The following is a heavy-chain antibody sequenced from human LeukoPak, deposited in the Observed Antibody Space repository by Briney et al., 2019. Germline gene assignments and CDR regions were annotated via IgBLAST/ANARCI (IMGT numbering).Heavy chain of an antibody. CDR2: IDHSGST. D-gene: IGHD3-22*01. CDR3: ASTQGLYDSTGYYWDY. Sequence: SETLSLTCAVYGGSFSGYYWSWIRQPPGKGLEWIGEIDHSGSTNYNPSLKSRVTISVDTSKNQFSLKLSSVTAADTAVYYCASTQGLYDSTGYYWDYWGQGTLVTVSS. V-gene: IGHV4-34*01. CDR1: GGSFSGYY. J-gene: IGHJ4*02.